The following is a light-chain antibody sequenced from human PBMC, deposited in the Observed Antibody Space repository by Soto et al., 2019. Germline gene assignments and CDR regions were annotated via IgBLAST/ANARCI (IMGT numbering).Light chain of an antibody. V-gene: IGKV3-20*01. CDR1: QSVSISY. CDR3: QQYGSSPRT. Sequence: EIVLTQSPDTLYLSPGERATLSCRASQSVSISYLAWYQQKPGQAPRLLIYGTSSRATGIPDRFSGSGSGTDFTLTISRLEPEDFAVYYCQQYGSSPRTFGQGTKVEIK. CDR2: GTS. J-gene: IGKJ1*01.